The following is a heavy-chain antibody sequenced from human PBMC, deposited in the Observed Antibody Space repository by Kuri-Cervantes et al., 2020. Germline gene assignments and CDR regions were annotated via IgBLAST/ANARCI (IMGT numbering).Heavy chain of an antibody. CDR3: ERSLHDYAPNFDY. J-gene: IGHJ4*02. CDR2: ISYDGSNK. Sequence: GGSLRLSGAASGFTFSSYAMHWVRQAPGKGLEWVAVISYDGSNKYYADSVKGRFTISRDNSKNTLYLQMNSLRAEDTAVYCCERSLHDYAPNFDYWGQGTLVTVSS. D-gene: IGHD4-17*01. V-gene: IGHV3-30-3*01. CDR1: GFTFSSYA.